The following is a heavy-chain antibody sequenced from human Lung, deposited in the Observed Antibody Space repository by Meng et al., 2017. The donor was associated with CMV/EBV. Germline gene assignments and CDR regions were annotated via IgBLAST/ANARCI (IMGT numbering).Heavy chain of an antibody. V-gene: IGHV4-39*01. J-gene: IGHJ4*02. CDR3: ARYSSGWKQGEIN. D-gene: IGHD6-19*01. Sequence: SETLSLXXTVSGGSISSSSYYWGWIRQPPGKGLEWIGSIYYSGSTYYNPSLKSRVTISVDTSKNQFSLKLSSVTAADTAVYYCARYSSGWKQGEINWGQGXLVTVSS. CDR1: GGSISSSSYY. CDR2: IYYSGST.